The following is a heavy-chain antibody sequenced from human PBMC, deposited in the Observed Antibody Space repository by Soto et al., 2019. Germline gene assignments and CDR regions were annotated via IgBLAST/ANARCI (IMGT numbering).Heavy chain of an antibody. CDR1: GAYMRNDYYY. CDR3: ARWVEVSLDYFDS. Sequence: SETLSLTCTVSGAYMRNDYYYWSWVRQNPGKDLEWIGHMHHSGRTHYNPSLKSRVAISVDTSKNQFSLYLNSVTAADTAVYYCARWVEVSLDYFDSRGQGTPVT. CDR2: MHHSGRT. D-gene: IGHD2-15*01. J-gene: IGHJ4*02. V-gene: IGHV4-31*03.